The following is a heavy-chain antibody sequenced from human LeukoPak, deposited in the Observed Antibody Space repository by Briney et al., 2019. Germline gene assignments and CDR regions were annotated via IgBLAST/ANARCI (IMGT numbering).Heavy chain of an antibody. CDR2: ISTTGSTT. CDR1: GFIFNNYS. Sequence: QAGGSLRLSCAASGFIFNNYSMSWVRQAPGKGLEWVSCISTTGSTTYYADSVRGRFTISRDNAKNTLSLQMDSLTAADTAVYSCATYHLCATYSTFRNWGHETLGSVS. D-gene: IGHD2-2*01. CDR3: ATYHLCATYSTFRN. J-gene: IGHJ4*01. V-gene: IGHV3-23*01.